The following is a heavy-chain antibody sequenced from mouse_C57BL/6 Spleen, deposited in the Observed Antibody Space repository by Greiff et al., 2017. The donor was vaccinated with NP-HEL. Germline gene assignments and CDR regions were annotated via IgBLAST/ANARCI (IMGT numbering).Heavy chain of an antibody. Sequence: EVQLQQSGPELVKPGASVKISCKASGYTFTDYYMNWVKQSHGKSLEWIGDINPNNGGTSYNQKFKGKATLTVDKSSSTAYMELRSLTSEDSAVYYCARGYYYGSSYDDWYFDVWGTRTTVTVAS. V-gene: IGHV1-26*01. CDR1: GYTFTDYY. CDR2: INPNNGGT. J-gene: IGHJ1*03. CDR3: ARGYYYGSSYDDWYFDV. D-gene: IGHD1-1*01.